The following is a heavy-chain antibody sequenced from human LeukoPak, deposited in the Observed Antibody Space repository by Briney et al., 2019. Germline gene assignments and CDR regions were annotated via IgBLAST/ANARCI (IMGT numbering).Heavy chain of an antibody. CDR1: GFTFRSYA. D-gene: IGHD6-13*01. Sequence: PGGSLRLSCAASGFTFRSYAMSWVRQAPGKGLEWVSSVTGDGETTFYADSVKGRFSVSRDNSRNTLFLTMNSLRVEDTALYYCAKDYLGQLVMFDVWGQGTMVTVPS. J-gene: IGHJ3*01. CDR3: AKDYLGQLVMFDV. CDR2: VTGDGETT. V-gene: IGHV3-23*01.